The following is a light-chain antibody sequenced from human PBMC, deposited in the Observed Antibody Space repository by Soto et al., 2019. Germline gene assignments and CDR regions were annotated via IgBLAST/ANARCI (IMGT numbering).Light chain of an antibody. V-gene: IGLV2-14*03. CDR2: NVS. Sequence: QSVLTQPASVSGSPGQSIAISCTGTSSDVGGYNSVSWYQQHPGKAPKLMIDNVSNRPSGVSDGFSDSKTGNTASLTISGLQAEDEGDYYCSSYTSSNTYVFGTGTKLTVL. CDR3: SSYTSSNTYV. J-gene: IGLJ1*01. CDR1: SSDVGGYNS.